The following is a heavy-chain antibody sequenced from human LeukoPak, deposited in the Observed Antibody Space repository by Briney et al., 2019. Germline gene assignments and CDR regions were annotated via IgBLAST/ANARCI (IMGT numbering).Heavy chain of an antibody. J-gene: IGHJ3*02. CDR3: ARERSLTMVRDAFDI. V-gene: IGHV3-33*01. D-gene: IGHD3-10*01. CDR2: IWYDGSNK. CDR1: GFTFSSYG. Sequence: GRSLRLSCAASGFTFSSYGMHWVRQAPGKGLEWVAVIWYDGSNKYYADSVKGRFTISRDNSKNTLYLQMNSLRAEDTAVYYCARERSLTMVRDAFDIWGQGTMVTVSS.